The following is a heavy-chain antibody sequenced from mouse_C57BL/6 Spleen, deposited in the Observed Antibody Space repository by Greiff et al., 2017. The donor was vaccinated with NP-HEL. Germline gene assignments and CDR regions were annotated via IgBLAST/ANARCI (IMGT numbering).Heavy chain of an antibody. D-gene: IGHD2-3*01. J-gene: IGHJ2*01. CDR2: IRNNANGYTS. CDR1: GFTFTDYY. Sequence: DVHLVESGGGLVQPGGSLSLSCAASGFTFTDYYMSWVRQPPGKALEWLGFIRNNANGYTSEYSASVKGRFTISRDNTQSILYLQMNALGAEDRATYYCASHMEGWLLLGYWGQGTTLTVSS. CDR3: ASHMEGWLLLGY. V-gene: IGHV7-3*01.